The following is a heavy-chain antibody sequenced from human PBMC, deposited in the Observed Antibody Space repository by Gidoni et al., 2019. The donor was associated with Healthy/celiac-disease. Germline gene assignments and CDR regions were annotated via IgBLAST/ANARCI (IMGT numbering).Heavy chain of an antibody. J-gene: IGHJ3*02. D-gene: IGHD6-25*01. V-gene: IGHV3-43D*04. CDR1: GFTFDDYA. CDR3: AKASGAFDI. CDR2: ISWDGGST. Sequence: EVQLVEAGGAVLQLGGSLRLSSAPPGFTFDDYAMHGGRQAPGKGLEWVSLISWDGGSTDYADSVKGRFTISRDNSKNSLYLQMNSLRAEDTALYYCAKASGAFDIWGQGTMVTVSS.